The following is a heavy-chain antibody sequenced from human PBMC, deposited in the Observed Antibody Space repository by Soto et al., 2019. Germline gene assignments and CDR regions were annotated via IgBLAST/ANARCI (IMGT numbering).Heavy chain of an antibody. Sequence: GGSLRLSCAASGFTFSDYYMSWIRQAPGKGLEWVASIKEDGSEKYYVDSVKGRFTISRDNAKNSLYLQMNSLRAEDTAVYYCTRDRGYCSGGTCYSVLDYWGQGILVTVSS. V-gene: IGHV3-7*01. D-gene: IGHD2-15*01. CDR1: GFTFSDYY. CDR3: TRDRGYCSGGTCYSVLDY. CDR2: IKEDGSEK. J-gene: IGHJ4*02.